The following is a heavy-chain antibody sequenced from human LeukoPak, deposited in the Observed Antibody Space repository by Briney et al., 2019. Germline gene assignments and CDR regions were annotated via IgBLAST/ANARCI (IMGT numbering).Heavy chain of an antibody. CDR1: GGSISSHY. V-gene: IGHV4-59*08. CDR2: VYYTGST. CDR3: ARHFAYSSSSYFDY. D-gene: IGHD6-6*01. Sequence: SETLPLTCTVSGGSISSHYCSWIRPPPAKGLEGIGYVYYTGSTNYNPSLKSRVTMFEDKSKNQFSLRLSSVTVADTAVYYCARHFAYSSSSYFDYWGQGSLVTVS. J-gene: IGHJ4*02.